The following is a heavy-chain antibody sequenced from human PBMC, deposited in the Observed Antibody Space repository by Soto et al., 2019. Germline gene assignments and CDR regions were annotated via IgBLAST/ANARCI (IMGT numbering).Heavy chain of an antibody. CDR1: GDTFTDYY. Sequence: QVQLMQSGAEVKKPGASVKVSCKASGDTFTDYYIHWVRQAPGQGLEWMGTVNPSGGHTTYAQHLLGRVTKTGDTSTSTPYMELTSLRSEDTAVYYCARGGNVVVVTAALDYWGQGTLVTVSS. CDR3: ARGGNVVVVTAALDY. D-gene: IGHD2-21*02. V-gene: IGHV1-46*01. J-gene: IGHJ4*02. CDR2: VNPSGGHT.